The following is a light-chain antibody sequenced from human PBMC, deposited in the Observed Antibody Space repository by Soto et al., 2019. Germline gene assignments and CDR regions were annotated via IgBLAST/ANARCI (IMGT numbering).Light chain of an antibody. CDR2: EVS. CDR3: SSYAGSNNLV. CDR1: SSDVGEENY. V-gene: IGLV2-8*01. J-gene: IGLJ3*02. Sequence: QSALTQPPSASGSPGQSVTITCSGTSSDVGEENYVSWYQQHPGKVPKLILYEVSKRPSGVPDRFSGSKSGNTASLTVSGLQAEDEADYYCSSYAGSNNLVFGGGTKLTVL.